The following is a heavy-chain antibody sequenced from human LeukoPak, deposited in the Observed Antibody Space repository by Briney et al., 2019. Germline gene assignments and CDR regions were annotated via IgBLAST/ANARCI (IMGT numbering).Heavy chain of an antibody. D-gene: IGHD3-10*01. V-gene: IGHV1-8*01. CDR2: MNPNSGNA. J-gene: IGHJ6*03. CDR1: GYTFTSYD. CDR3: ARTGRTTRSYGSGSFWGYHYYYMDV. Sequence: ASVKVSCEASGYTFTSYDINWVRLAPGQGLEWMGWMNPNSGNAAYAQKFQGRVTMTRNTSISTAYMELTSLRSEDTAVYYCARTGRTTRSYGSGSFWGYHYYYMDVWGKGTTVTIAS.